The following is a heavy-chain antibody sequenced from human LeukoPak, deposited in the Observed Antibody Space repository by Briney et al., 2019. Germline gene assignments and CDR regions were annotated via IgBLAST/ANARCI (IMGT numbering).Heavy chain of an antibody. CDR3: ARDRAAAMEYYYMDV. D-gene: IGHD2-2*01. J-gene: IGHJ6*03. CDR2: IRYDGSNK. Sequence: PGRSLRLSCAASRFTFSSYGMHWVRQAPGKGLEWVAVIRYDGSNKNYADSVKGRFTISRDNSKNTLYLQINSLRAEDTAVYYCARDRAAAMEYYYMDVWDKGTTVTVSS. CDR1: RFTFSSYG. V-gene: IGHV3-33*01.